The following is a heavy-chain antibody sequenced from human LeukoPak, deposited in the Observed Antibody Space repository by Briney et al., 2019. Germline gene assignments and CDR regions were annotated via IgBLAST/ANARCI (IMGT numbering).Heavy chain of an antibody. Sequence: SETLSLTCTGSGGSISSSSYYWGWIRQPPGKGLEWIGSIYCSGSTYYNPSLKSRVTISVDTSKNQFSLKLSSVTAADTAVYYCARHLRRAGAFDIWGQGTMVTVSS. V-gene: IGHV4-39*01. D-gene: IGHD3-10*01. CDR1: GGSISSSSYY. CDR3: ARHLRRAGAFDI. J-gene: IGHJ3*02. CDR2: IYCSGST.